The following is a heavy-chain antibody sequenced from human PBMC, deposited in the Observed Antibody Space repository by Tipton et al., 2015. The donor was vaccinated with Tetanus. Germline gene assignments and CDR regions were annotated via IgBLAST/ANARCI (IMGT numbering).Heavy chain of an antibody. D-gene: IGHD6-13*01. CDR3: AKDRAAGGMGEVDY. Sequence: SLRLSCAASGFTFTDYAMTWVRQAPGKGLEWVSTILSVGTTYYADSVKGRFTISRDNSKNTVFLQMSSLRADDTAVYYCAKDRAAGGMGEVDYYGQGTLVTVSS. J-gene: IGHJ4*02. V-gene: IGHV3-23*01. CDR1: GFTFTDYA. CDR2: ILSVGTT.